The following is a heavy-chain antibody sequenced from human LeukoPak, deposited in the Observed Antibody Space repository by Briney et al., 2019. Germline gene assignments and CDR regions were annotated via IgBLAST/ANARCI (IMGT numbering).Heavy chain of an antibody. CDR1: GYTFTSYY. CDR3: ARSKGGGYGDHYLSPN. CDR2: INPSGGST. Sequence: GASVKVSCKASGYTFTSYYIHWVRQAPGQGLEWMGMINPSGGSTFYAQKFQDRVTMTTDTSTNTVYMELSSLRSEDTAVYYCARSKGGGYGDHYLSPNWGQGTLVTVSS. V-gene: IGHV1-46*01. D-gene: IGHD4-17*01. J-gene: IGHJ4*02.